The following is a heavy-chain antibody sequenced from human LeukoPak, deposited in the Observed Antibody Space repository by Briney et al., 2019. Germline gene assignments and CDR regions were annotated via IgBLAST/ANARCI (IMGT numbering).Heavy chain of an antibody. V-gene: IGHV3-48*01. D-gene: IGHD3-10*01. Sequence: GGSLRLSCAASGFTFSTYSMNWVRQAPGKGLEWVSYIPISASTIYYADSVKGRFTISRDNSKNPLYLQMNSLRAEDTAVYYCAKGLRGPISSWYFDLWGRGTLVTVSS. CDR1: GFTFSTYS. J-gene: IGHJ2*01. CDR2: IPISASTI. CDR3: AKGLRGPISSWYFDL.